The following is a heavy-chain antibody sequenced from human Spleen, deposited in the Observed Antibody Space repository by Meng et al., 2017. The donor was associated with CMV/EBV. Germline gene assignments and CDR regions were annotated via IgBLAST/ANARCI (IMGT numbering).Heavy chain of an antibody. CDR2: IYPADSDI. Sequence: CKGSGYSFTNYWIGWVRQMPGKGLEWMGIIYPADSDIRYSPSVQGQVTISADKSISTAYLQWRSLKASDTAMYYCARHPAARWLQPDYWGQGTLVTVSS. V-gene: IGHV5-51*01. D-gene: IGHD5-24*01. J-gene: IGHJ4*02. CDR1: GYSFTNYW. CDR3: ARHPAARWLQPDY.